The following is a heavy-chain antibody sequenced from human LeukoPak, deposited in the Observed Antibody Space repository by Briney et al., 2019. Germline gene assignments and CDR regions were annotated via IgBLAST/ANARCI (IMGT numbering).Heavy chain of an antibody. CDR3: ARGGYGGRIDL. CDR1: GFTFSSYA. V-gene: IGHV3-23*01. Sequence: PGGSLRLSCAASGFTFSSYAMSWVRQAPGKGLEWVSAISGSGGSTYYADSVKGRFTISRDNFRNTLYLQMNSLRAEDTAEYYCARGGYGGRIDLWGQGTQVTVSS. D-gene: IGHD2-15*01. J-gene: IGHJ5*02. CDR2: ISGSGGST.